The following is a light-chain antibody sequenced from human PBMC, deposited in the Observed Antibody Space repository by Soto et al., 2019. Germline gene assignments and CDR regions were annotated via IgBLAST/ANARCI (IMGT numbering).Light chain of an antibody. V-gene: IGKV3-20*01. CDR3: QQYAYPPWT. J-gene: IGKJ1*01. Sequence: DTVLTQSPGTLSLSPGERATLSCRASQSVTSTYLAWYQQKPGQAPRLLIYGASTRATGIPDRFSGGGSGTYFTLTISRLGPEDFAVYYCQQYAYPPWTFGHGTKV. CDR2: GAS. CDR1: QSVTSTY.